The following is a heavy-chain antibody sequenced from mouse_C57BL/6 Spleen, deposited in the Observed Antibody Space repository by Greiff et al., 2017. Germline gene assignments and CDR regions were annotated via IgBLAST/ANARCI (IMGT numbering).Heavy chain of an antibody. V-gene: IGHV1-26*01. CDR3: ARHYDGYYRFAY. Sequence: EVQLQQSGPELVKPGASVKISCKASGYTFTDYYMNWVKQSHGKSLEWIGDINPNNGGTSYNQKFKGKATLTVDKSSSTAYMELRSLTSEDSAVYYCARHYDGYYRFAYWGQGTLVTVSA. CDR2: INPNNGGT. D-gene: IGHD2-3*01. J-gene: IGHJ3*01. CDR1: GYTFTDYY.